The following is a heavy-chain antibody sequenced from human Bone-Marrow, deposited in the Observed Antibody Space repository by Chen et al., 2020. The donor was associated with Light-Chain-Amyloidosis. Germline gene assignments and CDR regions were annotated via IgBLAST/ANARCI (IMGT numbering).Heavy chain of an antibody. CDR2: IYYSGST. CDR1: GGSISSSSYY. J-gene: IGHJ5*02. CDR3: ARHSFNAARRPAARFDWFDP. D-gene: IGHD6-6*01. Sequence: QLQLQESGPGLVKPSETLSLTCTVSGGSISSSSYYWGWIRQPPGKGLEWIGSIYYSGSTYYNPSLKSRVTISVDTSKNQFSLKLSSVTAADTAVYYCARHSFNAARRPAARFDWFDPWGQGTLVTVSS. V-gene: IGHV4-39*01.